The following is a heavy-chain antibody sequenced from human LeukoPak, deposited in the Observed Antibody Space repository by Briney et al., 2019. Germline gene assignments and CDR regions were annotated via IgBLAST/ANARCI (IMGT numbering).Heavy chain of an antibody. Sequence: GGSLRLSCAASGFTFSSYGMHWVRQAPGKGLEWVAVIWYDGSNKYYADSVKGRFTISRDNSKNTLYLQMNSLRAEDTAVYYCAREYYYDSSGYYYPGDYWGQGTLVTVSS. CDR2: IWYDGSNK. D-gene: IGHD3-22*01. V-gene: IGHV3-33*01. CDR1: GFTFSSYG. CDR3: AREYYYDSSGYYYPGDY. J-gene: IGHJ4*02.